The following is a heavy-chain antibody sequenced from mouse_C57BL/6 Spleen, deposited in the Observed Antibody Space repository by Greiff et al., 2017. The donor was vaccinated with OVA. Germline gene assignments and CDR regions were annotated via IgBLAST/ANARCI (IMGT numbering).Heavy chain of an antibody. CDR2: IRLKSDNYAT. CDR1: GFTFSNYW. V-gene: IGHV6-3*01. CDR3: TGEGAQSFAY. Sequence: DVMLVESGGGLVQPGGSMKLSCVASGFTFSNYWMNWVRQSPEKGLEWVAQIRLKSDNYATHYAESVKGRFTISRDDSKSSVYLQMNNLRAEDSGIYYCTGEGAQSFAYWGQGTLVTVSA. D-gene: IGHD3-2*02. J-gene: IGHJ3*01.